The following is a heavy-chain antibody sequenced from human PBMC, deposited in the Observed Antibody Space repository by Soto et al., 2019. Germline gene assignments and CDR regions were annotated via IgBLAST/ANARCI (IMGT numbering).Heavy chain of an antibody. CDR3: ARVGVGANLDY. J-gene: IGHJ4*02. CDR1: GGSISSYY. V-gene: IGHV4-59*01. Sequence: PSETLSLTCTVSGGSISSYYWSWIRQPPGKGLAWIGYIYYSGSTNYNPSLKSRVTISVDTSKNQFSLKLSSVTAADTAVYYCARVGVGANLDYRGQGTLVTVSS. CDR2: IYYSGST. D-gene: IGHD1-26*01.